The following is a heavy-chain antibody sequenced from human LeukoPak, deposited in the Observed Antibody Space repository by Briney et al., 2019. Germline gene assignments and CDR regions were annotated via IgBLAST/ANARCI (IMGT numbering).Heavy chain of an antibody. J-gene: IGHJ4*02. Sequence: GGSLRLSCAASGFTFKRYNMHWVRQAPGKGLEWVAFVEDDESSDSYADSVKGRFTISRDNSKSTVYLQMNSLRPEDTAVYYCLKDGRKSFLDYWGQGILVTVSS. CDR2: VEDDESSD. V-gene: IGHV3-30*02. CDR3: LKDGRKSFLDY. CDR1: GFTFKRYN. D-gene: IGHD3-3*01.